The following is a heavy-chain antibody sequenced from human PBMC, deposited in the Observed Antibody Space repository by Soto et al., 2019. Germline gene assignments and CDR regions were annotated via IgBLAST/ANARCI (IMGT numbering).Heavy chain of an antibody. CDR3: ARATTVTAQYYGMDV. CDR2: IYYTGST. J-gene: IGHJ6*02. V-gene: IGHV4-61*01. Sequence: VQLQESGPGLVKPSETLSLTCTVSGGSVIIDTYYWTWIRQPPGQGLEWIGYIYYTGSTNYNPSLKSRVTISVDTSKNQFSLKLRSVTAADTAVYYCARATTVTAQYYGMDVWGQGTTVTVSS. CDR1: GGSVIIDTYY. D-gene: IGHD4-4*01.